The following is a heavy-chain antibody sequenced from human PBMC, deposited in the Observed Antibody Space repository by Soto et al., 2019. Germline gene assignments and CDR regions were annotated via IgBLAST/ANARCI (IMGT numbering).Heavy chain of an antibody. D-gene: IGHD1-1*01. J-gene: IGHJ5*02. CDR3: ARKGSTTGTTGWFDP. CDR2: INAGNGNT. CDR1: GYTFTSYA. Sequence: ASVKVSCKASGYTFTSYAMHWVRQAPGQRLEWMGWINAGNGNTKYSQKFQGRVTITRDTSASTAYMELSSLRSEDTAVYYCARKGSTTGTTGWFDPWGQGTLVTVSS. V-gene: IGHV1-3*01.